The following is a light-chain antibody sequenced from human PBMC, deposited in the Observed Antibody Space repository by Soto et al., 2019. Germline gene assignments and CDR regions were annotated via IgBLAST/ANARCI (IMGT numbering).Light chain of an antibody. J-gene: IGLJ1*01. V-gene: IGLV1-40*01. CDR2: GNS. CDR3: QSYDNSLSGYV. Sequence: QSVLPQPHSVSGAPGQRVTISCTGSSSNIGAGYDVHWYQQLPGTAPKVLIYGNSNRPSGVPDRFSGSKSGTSASLAITGRQAEDESDYYCQSYDNSLSGYVLGTGTKVTVL. CDR1: SSNIGAGYD.